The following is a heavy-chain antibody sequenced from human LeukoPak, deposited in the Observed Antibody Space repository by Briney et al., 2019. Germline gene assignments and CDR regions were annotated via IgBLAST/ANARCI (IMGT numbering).Heavy chain of an antibody. Sequence: ASVKVSCKASGYSLTGHYMHWVRQAPGQGLEWMGCINPNGADTHYAQKFQAGVTGTMDTSISTAYMELSRLTSDDAAVYYCARASRGSSSHWFDPWGQGTLVTVSS. D-gene: IGHD6-6*01. CDR1: GYSLTGHY. CDR3: ARASRGSSSHWFDP. CDR2: INPNGADT. J-gene: IGHJ5*02. V-gene: IGHV1-2*02.